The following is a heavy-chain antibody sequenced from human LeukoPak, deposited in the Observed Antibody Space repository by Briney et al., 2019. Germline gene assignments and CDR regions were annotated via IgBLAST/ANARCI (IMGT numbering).Heavy chain of an antibody. Sequence: SQTLSLTCAISGDSISSNIGAWNWIRQSPSRGLEWLGRTYYRSKWYNDYATSVKSRITIKPDTSKNQFSLQLDSVTPDDTAVYYCVRARAQISAAGSHFDFWDQGTLVTVSS. CDR3: VRARAQISAAGSHFDF. J-gene: IGHJ4*02. V-gene: IGHV6-1*01. CDR1: GDSISSNIGA. D-gene: IGHD6-13*01. CDR2: TYYRSKWYN.